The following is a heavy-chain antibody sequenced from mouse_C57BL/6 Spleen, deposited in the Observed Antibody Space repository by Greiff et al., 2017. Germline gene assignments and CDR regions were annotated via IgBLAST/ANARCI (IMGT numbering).Heavy chain of an antibody. J-gene: IGHJ3*01. CDR1: GYSFTDYN. D-gene: IGHD2-5*01. V-gene: IGHV1-39*01. Sequence: VHVKQSGPELVKPGASVKISCKASGYSFTDYNLNWVKQSNGKSLEWIGVINPNYGTTSYNQKFKGKATLTVDQSSSTAYMQLNSLTSEDSAVYYCARNGMSNYFFSYWGQGTLVTVSA. CDR3: ARNGMSNYFFSY. CDR2: INPNYGTT.